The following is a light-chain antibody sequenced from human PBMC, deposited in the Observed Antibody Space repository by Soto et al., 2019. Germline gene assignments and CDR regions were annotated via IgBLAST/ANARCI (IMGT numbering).Light chain of an antibody. V-gene: IGLV2-14*01. CDR2: DVS. CDR3: SSYTSSSTLV. Sequence: QSLLTQPASVSGSPGQSITIFCTGTSSDVGGYNYVSWYQQHPGKAPKLMIYDVSNRPSGVSNRFSGSKSGNTASLTISGLQAEDEADYYCSSYTSSSTLVFGTGTKVTVL. CDR1: SSDVGGYNY. J-gene: IGLJ1*01.